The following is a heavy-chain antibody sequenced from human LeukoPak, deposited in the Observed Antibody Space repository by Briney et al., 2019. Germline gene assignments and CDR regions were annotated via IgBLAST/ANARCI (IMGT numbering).Heavy chain of an antibody. D-gene: IGHD6-19*01. CDR2: IRSDGSNK. V-gene: IGHV3-30*02. J-gene: IGHJ4*02. CDR1: GFSFSSYG. CDR3: ARILDSAWGELGY. Sequence: GGSLRLSCAGSGFSFSSYGMHWVRQAPGKGLEWLAFIRSDGSNKYYADSVKGRFTISRDNSKNTLYLQMNSLRAEDTAVYYCARILDSAWGELGYWGQGTLVTVSS.